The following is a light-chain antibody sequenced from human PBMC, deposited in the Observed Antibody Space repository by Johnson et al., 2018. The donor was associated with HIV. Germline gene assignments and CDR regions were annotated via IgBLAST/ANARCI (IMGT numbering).Light chain of an antibody. CDR1: TSKIGNNY. CDR2: DSN. Sequence: QFVLTQPPSVSAAPGQKVTISCSGSTSKIGNNYVSWYQHLPGAAPKLLIYDSNKRPSGIPDRFSGSKSGTSATLGITGLQTGDEADYFCGTWDSGLSAATRYVFGTATKVTVL. CDR3: GTWDSGLSAATRYV. V-gene: IGLV1-51*01. J-gene: IGLJ1*01.